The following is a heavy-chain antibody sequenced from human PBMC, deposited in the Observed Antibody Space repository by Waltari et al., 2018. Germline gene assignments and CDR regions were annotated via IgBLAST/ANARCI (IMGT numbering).Heavy chain of an antibody. CDR1: GVSSSSSGSY. Sequence: QLQLQESGPGLVKPSETLSRTCTVSGVSSSSSGSYWGWIRQPPGKGLEWIGSISDSGTTYYNTSLMSRVTISVDTSKNQFSLKLTAVIAAETAVFYCARFSKSANWIDPWGQGTLVTVSS. J-gene: IGHJ5*02. CDR2: ISDSGTT. D-gene: IGHD3-3*02. CDR3: ARFSKSANWIDP. V-gene: IGHV4-39*01.